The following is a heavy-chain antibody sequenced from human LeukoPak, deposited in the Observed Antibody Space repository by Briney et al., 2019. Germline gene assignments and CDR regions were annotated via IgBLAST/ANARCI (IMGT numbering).Heavy chain of an antibody. Sequence: SETLSLTCAVYGGSFSGYYWSWIRQPPGKGLEWIGEINHSGSTNYNPSLKSRVTISVDTSKNQFSLKLSSVTAADTAVYYCARGGDDVVVVVAAMWSLGWFDPWGQGALVTVSS. CDR3: ARGGDDVVVVVAAMWSLGWFDP. CDR1: GGSFSGYY. CDR2: INHSGST. V-gene: IGHV4-34*01. D-gene: IGHD2-15*01. J-gene: IGHJ5*02.